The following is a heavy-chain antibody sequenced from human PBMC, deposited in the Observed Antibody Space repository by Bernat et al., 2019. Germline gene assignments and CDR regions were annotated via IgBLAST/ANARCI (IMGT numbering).Heavy chain of an antibody. CDR2: ISYDGSNK. CDR3: ARDSGYTKH. V-gene: IGHV3-30-3*01. D-gene: IGHD3-22*01. CDR1: GFTFSSYA. Sequence: QVQLVESGGGVVQPGRSLRLSCAASGFTFSSYAMHWVPQAPGKGLEWVAVISYDGSNKYYADSVKGRFTISRDNSKNTLYLQMNSLRAEDTAVYYCARDSGYTKHWGQGTLVTVSS. J-gene: IGHJ4*02.